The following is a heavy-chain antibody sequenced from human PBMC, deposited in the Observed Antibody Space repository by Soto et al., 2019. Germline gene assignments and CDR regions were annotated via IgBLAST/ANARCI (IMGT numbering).Heavy chain of an antibody. Sequence: EVQLVESGGGLVRPWGSLRLSCAASGFTFSSYTMTWVRQAPGKGLEWVSSISFSSTNIHYADSVEGRFTISRDNAKNSLYLQMNSLRAEDTAVYYCARGAGDLPYWGQGTLVTVSS. V-gene: IGHV3-21*01. J-gene: IGHJ4*02. CDR2: ISFSSTNI. D-gene: IGHD7-27*01. CDR3: ARGAGDLPY. CDR1: GFTFSSYT.